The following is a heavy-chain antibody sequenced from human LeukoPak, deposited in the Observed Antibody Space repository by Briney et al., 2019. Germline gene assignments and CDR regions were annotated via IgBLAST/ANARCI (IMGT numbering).Heavy chain of an antibody. J-gene: IGHJ4*02. V-gene: IGHV3-30*18. CDR3: AKDSRSSIAVAGTFDY. CDR2: ISYDGSNK. Sequence: GGSLRLSCAASGFTFSSYGMHWVRQAPGKGLEWVAVISYDGSNKSYADSVKGRFTISRDNSKNTLYLQMNSLRAEDTAVYYCAKDSRSSIAVAGTFDYWGQGTLVTVSS. D-gene: IGHD6-19*01. CDR1: GFTFSSYG.